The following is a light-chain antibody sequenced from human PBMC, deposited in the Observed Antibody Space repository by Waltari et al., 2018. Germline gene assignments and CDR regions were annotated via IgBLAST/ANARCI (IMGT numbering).Light chain of an antibody. J-gene: IGLJ2*01. CDR3: AVWDDSLSGFVL. CDR2: KNN. CDR1: SSNIGSNY. Sequence: QSVLTQPPSTAGTPGQRVTIPCSGSSSNIGSNYVNLYQHLPGTAPKLLIYKNNQRPSGVPDRFSGSRSGTSASLAISGLRSEDEADYFCAVWDDSLSGFVLFGGGTKLTV. V-gene: IGLV1-47*01.